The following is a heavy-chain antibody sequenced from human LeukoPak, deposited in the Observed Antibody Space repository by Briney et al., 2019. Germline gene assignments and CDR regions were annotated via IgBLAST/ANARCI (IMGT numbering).Heavy chain of an antibody. CDR2: ISNSDST. V-gene: IGHV4-59*01. Sequence: SETLSLTCTVSGGPISSYYWSWIRQPPGKGLEWIGYISNSDSTNYNPSLKSRVTISIDTSKNQFSLKLNYVTAADTAVYFCVRDRGGYRTFDYWGQGTLVTVSS. J-gene: IGHJ4*02. D-gene: IGHD5-18*01. CDR3: VRDRGGYRTFDY. CDR1: GGPISSYY.